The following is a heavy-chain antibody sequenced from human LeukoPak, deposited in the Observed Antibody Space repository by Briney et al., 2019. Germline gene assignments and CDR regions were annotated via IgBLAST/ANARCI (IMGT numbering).Heavy chain of an antibody. V-gene: IGHV4-59*08. CDR2: IYGSGTT. Sequence: SETLSLTCTVSGGSISIFYWSGIRQPPGKGLEGIGYIYGSGTTNYSPSLKRLVTISVDSSKNHFSLKLSSVTAADTVVYYCARHVICGGGNCYGAALDYWGQGTLVTVSS. CDR3: ARHVICGGGNCYGAALDY. D-gene: IGHD2-15*01. J-gene: IGHJ4*02. CDR1: GGSISIFY.